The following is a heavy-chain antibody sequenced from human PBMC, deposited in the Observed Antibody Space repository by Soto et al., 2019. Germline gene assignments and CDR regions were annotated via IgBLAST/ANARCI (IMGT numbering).Heavy chain of an antibody. D-gene: IGHD3-22*01. CDR3: ASSNSYDSSGYYAVSFDI. Sequence: GASVKVSCKASGGTFSSYAISWVRQAPGQGLEWMGGIIPIFGTAKYAQKFQGRVTITADESTSTAYMELSSLRSEDTAVYYCASSNSYDSSGYYAVSFDIWGQGTMVTVSS. V-gene: IGHV1-69*13. CDR1: GGTFSSYA. CDR2: IIPIFGTA. J-gene: IGHJ3*02.